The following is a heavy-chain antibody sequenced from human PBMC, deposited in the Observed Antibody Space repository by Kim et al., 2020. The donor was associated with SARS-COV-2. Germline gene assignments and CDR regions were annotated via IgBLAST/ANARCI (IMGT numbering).Heavy chain of an antibody. CDR1: GESFNGYF. CDR2: SNHNGFA. D-gene: IGHD6-25*01. J-gene: IGHJ4*02. Sequence: SETLSLTCDVSGESFNGYFWTWIRQTPGKGLEWIGQSNHNGFANYNPSLKSRVTIQVDSSQNQFSLKLKSVTAADTALYFCARGSLRNYYDSSGGRFDYWGQGIMVTVSS. V-gene: IGHV4-34*01. CDR3: ARGSLRNYYDSSGGRFDY.